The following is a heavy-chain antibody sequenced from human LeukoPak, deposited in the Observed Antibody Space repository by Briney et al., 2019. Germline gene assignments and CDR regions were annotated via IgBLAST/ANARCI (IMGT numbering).Heavy chain of an antibody. Sequence: SETLSLTCTVSGGSISSYYWSWIRQPPGKGLEWIGDIYYSGSTNYNPSLKSRVTISVDTSKNQFSLKLSSVTAADTAVYYCARAPNRERWLQPALDPWGQGTLVTVSS. V-gene: IGHV4-59*01. CDR1: GGSISSYY. CDR2: IYYSGST. CDR3: ARAPNRERWLQPALDP. J-gene: IGHJ5*02. D-gene: IGHD5-24*01.